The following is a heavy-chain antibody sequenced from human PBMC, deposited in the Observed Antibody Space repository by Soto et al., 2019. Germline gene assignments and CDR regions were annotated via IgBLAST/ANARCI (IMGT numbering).Heavy chain of an antibody. J-gene: IGHJ5*02. CDR2: IYYSGST. V-gene: IGHV4-30-4*01. D-gene: IGHD3-10*01. CDR3: AREKRAEDYYGSGSLWCDP. CDR1: GGSISSGDSY. Sequence: PSETLSLTCTVSGGSISSGDSYWSWIRQPPGKGLEWIGYIYYSGSTYYNPSLKSRVTISVDTSKNQFSLKLSSVTAADTAVYYCAREKRAEDYYGSGSLWCDPWDQVTLVTVAS.